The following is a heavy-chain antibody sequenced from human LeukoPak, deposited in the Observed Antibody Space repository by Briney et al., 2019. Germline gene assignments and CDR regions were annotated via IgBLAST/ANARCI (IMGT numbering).Heavy chain of an antibody. Sequence: SQTLSLTCTVSGGSISSGSYYWSWIRQPAGKGLEWIGYIYYSGSTNYNPSLKSRVTISVDTSKNQFSLKLSSVTAADTAVYYCARAEVLPDFYDTSGGFDYWGQGTLVTVSS. J-gene: IGHJ4*02. CDR3: ARAEVLPDFYDTSGGFDY. CDR1: GGSISSGSYY. V-gene: IGHV4-61*10. D-gene: IGHD3-22*01. CDR2: IYYSGST.